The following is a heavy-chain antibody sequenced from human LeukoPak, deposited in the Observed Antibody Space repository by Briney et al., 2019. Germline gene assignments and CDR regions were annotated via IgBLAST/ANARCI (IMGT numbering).Heavy chain of an antibody. J-gene: IGHJ5*02. Sequence: PSETLSLNCTVSGYSISSGYYWGWIRQPPGKGLEWIGEINHSGSTNYNPSLKSRVTISVDTSKNQFSLKLSPVTAADTALYYCVKDRRNPYRAEGPFDPWGQGTLVTVSS. V-gene: IGHV4-38-2*02. CDR2: INHSGST. CDR1: GYSISSGYY. CDR3: VKDRRNPYRAEGPFDP.